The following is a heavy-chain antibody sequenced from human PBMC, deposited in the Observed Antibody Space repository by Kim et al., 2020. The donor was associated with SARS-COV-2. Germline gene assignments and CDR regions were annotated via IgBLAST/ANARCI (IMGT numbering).Heavy chain of an antibody. CDR3: ARDIVVVPAAATEFDY. Sequence: KLPGRVTMTTDTSTSTAYMELRSLRSDDTAVYYCARDIVVVPAAATEFDYWGQGTLVTVSS. V-gene: IGHV1-18*01. J-gene: IGHJ4*02. D-gene: IGHD2-2*01.